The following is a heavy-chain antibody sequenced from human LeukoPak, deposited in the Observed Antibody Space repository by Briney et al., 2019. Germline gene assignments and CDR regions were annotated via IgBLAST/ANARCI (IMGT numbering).Heavy chain of an antibody. Sequence: GGSLRLSCAASGFTFSSYAMSWVRQAPGKGLEWVSAISGSGGSTYYADSVKGRFTISRDNSKNTLYLQMNSLRAEDTAAYYCAKDERWLQFSDYWGQGTLVTVSS. CDR1: GFTFSSYA. CDR2: ISGSGGST. D-gene: IGHD5-24*01. J-gene: IGHJ4*02. CDR3: AKDERWLQFSDY. V-gene: IGHV3-23*01.